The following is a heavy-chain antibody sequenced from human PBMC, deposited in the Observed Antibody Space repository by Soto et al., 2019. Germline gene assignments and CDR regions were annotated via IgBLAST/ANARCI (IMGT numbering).Heavy chain of an antibody. D-gene: IGHD5-12*01. J-gene: IGHJ4*02. CDR3: AAGGGLPRYY. Sequence: QLQLQESGSGLAKPSQTLSLTCAVSGGSISSGGYSWSWIRQPPGKGLEWIGYIYHSGSTYYNPSLKSRVTISVDRSQNQFSLKLSSVTAADTAVYYCAAGGGLPRYYWGQGTLVTVSS. V-gene: IGHV4-30-2*01. CDR2: IYHSGST. CDR1: GGSISSGGYS.